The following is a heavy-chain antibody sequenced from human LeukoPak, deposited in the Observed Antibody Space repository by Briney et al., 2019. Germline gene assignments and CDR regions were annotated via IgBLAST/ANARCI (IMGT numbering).Heavy chain of an antibody. CDR1: GYTFTDYG. V-gene: IGHV1-18*01. CDR3: ARVRPWANEWLPHLDF. CDR2: ITAYNDNT. J-gene: IGHJ4*02. D-gene: IGHD6-19*01. Sequence: ASVKVSCKASGYTFTDYGVTWVRQAPGQGLEWMGWITAYNDNTNYAQKLQGRVTMTTDTSTSTAYMELRSLTSDDTAVYYCARVRPWANEWLPHLDFWGQGTLVTVSS.